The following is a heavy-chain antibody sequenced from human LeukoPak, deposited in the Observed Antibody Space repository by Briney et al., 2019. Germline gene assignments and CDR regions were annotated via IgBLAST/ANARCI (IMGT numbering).Heavy chain of an antibody. CDR2: ISYDGSNK. CDR3: AKVWDRDGYNFGLPYYYYGMDV. D-gene: IGHD5-24*01. V-gene: IGHV3-30*18. J-gene: IGHJ6*02. Sequence: GGSLRLSCAASGFTFSSYGMHWLRQARGKGLEGVAVISYDGSNKYYADSVKGRFTISRDNAKNTLYLQMNSLRAEDTAVYYCAKVWDRDGYNFGLPYYYYGMDVWGQGTTVTVSS. CDR1: GFTFSSYG.